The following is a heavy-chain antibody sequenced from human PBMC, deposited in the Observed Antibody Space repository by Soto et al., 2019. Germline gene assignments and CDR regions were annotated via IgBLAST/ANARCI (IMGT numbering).Heavy chain of an antibody. CDR1: GYTFSGSV. J-gene: IGHJ4*02. V-gene: IGHV1-3*01. D-gene: IGHD4-17*01. CDR3: ASEIDATTATSLNY. CDR2: INADNGNT. Sequence: QVQLVQSGAEVKKPGASVKVSCKASGYTFSGSVMHWVRQAPGQGLEWMGWINADNGNTKYSQKFQGRVTMTWDTSARTAYMELSSLRSEDTAIYYCASEIDATTATSLNYWCQGALVTVSS.